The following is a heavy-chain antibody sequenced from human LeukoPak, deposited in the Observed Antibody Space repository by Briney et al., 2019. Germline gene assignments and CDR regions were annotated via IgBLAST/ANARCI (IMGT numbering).Heavy chain of an antibody. CDR3: ARRLSGPDPGLDY. J-gene: IGHJ4*02. D-gene: IGHD3-3*01. CDR1: GYTFTSYD. Sequence: ASVKVSCKASGYTFTSYDINWVRQAAGQGLEWMGWMNPNSGKTVYAQKFQGRVTMTRNTSISTAYMELSSLRSEDTAVYYCARRLSGPDPGLDYWGQGTLVTVSS. V-gene: IGHV1-8*01. CDR2: MNPNSGKT.